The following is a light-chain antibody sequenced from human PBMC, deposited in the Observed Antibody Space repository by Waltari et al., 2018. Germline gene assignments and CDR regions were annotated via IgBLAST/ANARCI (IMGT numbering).Light chain of an antibody. V-gene: IGKV1-5*03. Sequence: DIQMTQSPSTLSASVVDRVTITCRASQSISNWLAWYQQKPGKAPKLLISKASRLESGVPSRFSGSGSGTEFTLTINSLQPDDFATYYCQHYNNYPWTFGQGTKVEIK. J-gene: IGKJ1*01. CDR1: QSISNW. CDR3: QHYNNYPWT. CDR2: KAS.